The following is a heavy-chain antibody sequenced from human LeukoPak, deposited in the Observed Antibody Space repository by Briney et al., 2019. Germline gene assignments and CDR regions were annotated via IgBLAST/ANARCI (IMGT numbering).Heavy chain of an antibody. CDR3: ARDLPAAVD. V-gene: IGHV3-21*01. J-gene: IGHJ4*02. D-gene: IGHD2-2*01. Sequence: GGSLRLSCAASGFSFSSYSMSWVRQAPGEGLEWVSFISRSSSDIYHADSVKGRFTISRDNAKNPLYLQMNSLRAEDTAVYYCARDLPAAVDWGQGTLVTVSS. CDR2: ISRSSSDI. CDR1: GFSFSSYS.